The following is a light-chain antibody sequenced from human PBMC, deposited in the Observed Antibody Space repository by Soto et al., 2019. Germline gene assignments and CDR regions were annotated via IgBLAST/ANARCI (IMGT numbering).Light chain of an antibody. V-gene: IGKV3-15*01. CDR3: QQYNNWPRT. CDR2: GAS. Sequence: EIVMSQSPATLSVSPGESATLSCRASQSVSSSYLAWYQQKPGQAPRLLIYGASTRATGIPARFSGSGSGTEFTLTISSLQSEDFAVYYCQQYNNWPRTFGQGTKVDIK. CDR1: QSVSSSY. J-gene: IGKJ1*01.